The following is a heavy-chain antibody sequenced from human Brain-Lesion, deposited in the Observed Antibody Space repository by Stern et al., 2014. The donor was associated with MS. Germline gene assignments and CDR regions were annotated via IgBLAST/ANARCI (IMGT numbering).Heavy chain of an antibody. Sequence: VQLVESGPGLVKPSETLSLTCTVSGGSISSSTYYWAWIRQPPGKGLEWIGNIYYSGFTYYHPSLKSRVTISLDMSKNQFSLKLSSVTAADTAIYYCARHDSVPRPSQLYSARDRGPGYFDYWGQGTLVTVSS. CDR1: GGSISSSTYY. V-gene: IGHV4-39*01. D-gene: IGHD1-26*01. J-gene: IGHJ4*02. CDR3: ARHDSVPRPSQLYSARDRGPGYFDY. CDR2: IYYSGFT.